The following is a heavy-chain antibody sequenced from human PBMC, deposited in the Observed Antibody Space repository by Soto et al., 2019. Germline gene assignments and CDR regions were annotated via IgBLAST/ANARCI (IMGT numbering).Heavy chain of an antibody. CDR2: ISWHSGNL. CDR3: AKDKVYSNYEHYFDY. V-gene: IGHV3-9*01. Sequence: EVQLVESGGGLVQPCRSLRLSCAASGFSFENYAMHWVRQAPGKGLEWVSGISWHSGNLGYADSVRGRFTISRDNAKNSLYLQMNSLRPEDTGLYYCAKDKVYSNYEHYFDYWGQGTLVTVSS. D-gene: IGHD4-4*01. CDR1: GFSFENYA. J-gene: IGHJ4*02.